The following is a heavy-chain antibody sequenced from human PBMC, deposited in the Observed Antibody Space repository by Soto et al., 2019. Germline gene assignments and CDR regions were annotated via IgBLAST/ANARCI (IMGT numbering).Heavy chain of an antibody. Sequence: ASLKVSCKSSGYTFTSYGVSWVQQAPGQGLEWLGWISVYTGNTKQAQKFQDRVTLTTEASTSTAYLELRSLRSDDTAVYYCARDRCTTDKCYTHHFDVWGQGTTVTVSS. V-gene: IGHV1-18*04. CDR1: GYTFTSYG. CDR2: ISVYTGNT. CDR3: ARDRCTTDKCYTHHFDV. J-gene: IGHJ6*02. D-gene: IGHD2-8*01.